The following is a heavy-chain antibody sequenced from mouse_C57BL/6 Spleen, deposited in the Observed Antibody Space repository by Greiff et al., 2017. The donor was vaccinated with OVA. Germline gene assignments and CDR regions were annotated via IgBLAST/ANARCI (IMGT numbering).Heavy chain of an antibody. CDR2: IYPGSGST. V-gene: IGHV1-55*01. J-gene: IGHJ4*01. CDR1: GYTFTSYW. CDR3: STSCCSYDYYAMDY. Sequence: VQLQQPGAELVKPGASVKMSCKASGYTFTSYWITWVKQRPGQGLEWIGDIYPGSGSTNYNEKFKSKATLSVDTSSSTAYMQLSSLTSEDSAVYDGSTSCCSYDYYAMDYWGQGTSVTVSS. D-gene: IGHD1-1*01.